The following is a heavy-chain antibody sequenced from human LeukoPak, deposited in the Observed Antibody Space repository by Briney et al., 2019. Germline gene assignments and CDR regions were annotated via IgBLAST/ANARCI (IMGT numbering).Heavy chain of an antibody. V-gene: IGHV4-59*01. CDR1: GGSISSYY. CDR3: ARAGGVVPAAIFPNDHDAFDI. CDR2: IYYSGST. J-gene: IGHJ3*02. D-gene: IGHD2-2*02. Sequence: SETLSLTCTVRGGSISSYYWSWIRQPPGKGLEWIGYIYYSGSTNYNPSLKSRVTISVDTSKNQFSLKLSSVTAADTAVYYCARAGGVVPAAIFPNDHDAFDIWGQGTMVTVSS.